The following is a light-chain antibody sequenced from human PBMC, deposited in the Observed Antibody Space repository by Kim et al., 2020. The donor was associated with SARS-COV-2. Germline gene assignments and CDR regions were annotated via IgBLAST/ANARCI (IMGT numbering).Light chain of an antibody. J-gene: IGKJ4*01. CDR2: DAS. CDR3: QQDANLPLLI. Sequence: DIQMTQSPSSLSASVGDRVTITCQASQDISNYLNWYQHKPGKAPKLLIYDASNLATGVPSRFSGSGSGTDFTFTISSLQPEDIGTYYCQQDANLPLLIFGGGTKVDIK. V-gene: IGKV1-33*01. CDR1: QDISNY.